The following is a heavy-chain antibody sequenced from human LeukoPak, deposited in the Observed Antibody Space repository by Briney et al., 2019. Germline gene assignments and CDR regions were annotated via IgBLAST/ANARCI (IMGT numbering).Heavy chain of an antibody. V-gene: IGHV3-30*18. Sequence: AGGSLRLSCAGSGFILSNYGMHWVRQAPGKGLEWVAVISHDGSSKYYADSVKGRFTISRDNSRNTLYLQMNSLRVEDSGVYYCANDINHYLDYWGQGSLVTVSS. CDR1: GFILSNYG. J-gene: IGHJ4*02. CDR2: ISHDGSSK. CDR3: ANDINHYLDY.